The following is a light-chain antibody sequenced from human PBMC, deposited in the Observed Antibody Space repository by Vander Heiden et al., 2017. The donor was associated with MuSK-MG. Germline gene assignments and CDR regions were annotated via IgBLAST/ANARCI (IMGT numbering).Light chain of an antibody. CDR3: HREKNWPYT. CDR2: GAS. J-gene: IGKJ2*01. Sequence: EVVMTQSPATLSVSPGERATLSCRASQSVSSSLAWYQQKPGQAPRLLIYGASTRATAVPATFTGSGSGTESTLTISSLQSEDFAVYYCHREKNWPYTFGQGTKLEI. V-gene: IGKV3-15*01. CDR1: QSVSSS.